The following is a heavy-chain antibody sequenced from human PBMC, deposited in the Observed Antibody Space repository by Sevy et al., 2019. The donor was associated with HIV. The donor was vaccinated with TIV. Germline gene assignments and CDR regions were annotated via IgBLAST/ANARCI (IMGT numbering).Heavy chain of an antibody. D-gene: IGHD2-2*01. CDR3: ASACCSSDRCGVLGAFDF. CDR2: THYRSKWYN. CDR1: GDSVSSNIAA. Sequence: SQTLSLTCAISGDSVSSNIAAWNWIRQSPSRGLEWLGRTHYRSKWYNDYAVSVRGRITINPDRSKNKFYLQLNSVTAEDTAVYYCASACCSSDRCGVLGAFDFWGQGTMVTVSS. V-gene: IGHV6-1*01. J-gene: IGHJ3*01.